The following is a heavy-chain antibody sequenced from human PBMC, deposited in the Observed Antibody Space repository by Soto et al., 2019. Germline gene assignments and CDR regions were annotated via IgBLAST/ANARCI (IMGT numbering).Heavy chain of an antibody. CDR1: GGSIGSDRYY. V-gene: IGHV4-39*01. J-gene: IGHJ4*02. CDR2: IYTIGNT. Sequence: XTLSLPCTVSGGSIGSDRYYWGWIRQSRGEGLEWIGSIYTIGNTYYNPSLKSRVTRSVDTSKNQFALKLTSVTAADTAVYYSARHVPVSCSGGNCYVDYWGQGTLVTVSS. CDR3: ARHVPVSCSGGNCYVDY. D-gene: IGHD2-15*01.